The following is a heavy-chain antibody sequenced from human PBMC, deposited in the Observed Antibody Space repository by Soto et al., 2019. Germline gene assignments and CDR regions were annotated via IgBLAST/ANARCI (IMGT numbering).Heavy chain of an antibody. CDR2: INPNSGGT. CDR1: GYTFTVYY. Sequence: ASVKVSCTASGYTFTVYYVDGVRQAPGQGLEWMGWINPNSGGTNYAQKFQGWVTMTRDTSISTAYMELSRLRSDDTAVYYCARGGPGGIPRFEGYCSSTSCYTLYYFDYWGQGTPVTVSS. V-gene: IGHV1-2*04. CDR3: ARGGPGGIPRFEGYCSSTSCYTLYYFDY. J-gene: IGHJ4*02. D-gene: IGHD2-2*02.